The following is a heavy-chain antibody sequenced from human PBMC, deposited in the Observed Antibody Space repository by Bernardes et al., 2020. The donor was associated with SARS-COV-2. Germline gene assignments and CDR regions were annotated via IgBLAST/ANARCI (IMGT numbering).Heavy chain of an antibody. Sequence: ASVKVSCKASGYSLTAYTMYWVRQAPGQGLEWVGWISTYSGNTDYAQKLQGRVTMTTDTSTNTVYMELRSLRSDDTAVYYCARGGEQLVFWGQGTLVTVSS. D-gene: IGHD6-6*01. CDR1: GYSLTAYT. CDR3: ARGGEQLVF. V-gene: IGHV1-18*04. CDR2: ISTYSGNT. J-gene: IGHJ4*02.